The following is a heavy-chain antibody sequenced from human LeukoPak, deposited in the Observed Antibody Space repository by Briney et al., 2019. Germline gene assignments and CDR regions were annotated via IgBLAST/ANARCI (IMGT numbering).Heavy chain of an antibody. CDR1: GFTFSSYA. J-gene: IGHJ4*02. CDR2: ISGSGGST. D-gene: IGHD3-22*01. Sequence: GGSLRLSCAASGFTFSSYAMSWVRQAPGKGLEWVSAISGSGGSTYYADSVKGRFTISRDNSKNTLYLQMNSLRAEDTAVYYCAKDSYYYDSSGYYDYWGQGTLVTVSS. V-gene: IGHV3-23*01. CDR3: AKDSYYYDSSGYYDY.